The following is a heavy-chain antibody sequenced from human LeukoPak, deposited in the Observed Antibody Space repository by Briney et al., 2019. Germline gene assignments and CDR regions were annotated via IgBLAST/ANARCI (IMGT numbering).Heavy chain of an antibody. CDR1: GFTFSSYW. CDR2: IKDDGSEK. D-gene: IGHD1-26*01. J-gene: IGHJ4*02. CDR3: AREIPRGASNLDF. V-gene: IGHV3-7*01. Sequence: GGSLRLSCAASGFTFSSYWMSWVRQAPGKGLEWVANIKDDGSEKYYVDSVKGRFTISRDNAKNSLDLQMSSLRAEDTALYYCAREIPRGASNLDFWGQGTLVTVSS.